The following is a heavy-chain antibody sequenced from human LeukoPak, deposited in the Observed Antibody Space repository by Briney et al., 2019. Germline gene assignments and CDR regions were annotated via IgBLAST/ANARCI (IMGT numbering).Heavy chain of an antibody. J-gene: IGHJ5*02. CDR3: VRFAAGPDPYYP. CDR1: GYTFTGYY. Sequence: ASVKVSCKASGYTFTGYYMHWVRQAPGKGLEWMGGFDPEDGETIYAQKFQGRVAMTEDASTDTAYMELNNLRSEDTAVYYCVRFAAGPDPYYPWGQGTLVTVSS. V-gene: IGHV1-24*01. CDR2: FDPEDGET. D-gene: IGHD6-25*01.